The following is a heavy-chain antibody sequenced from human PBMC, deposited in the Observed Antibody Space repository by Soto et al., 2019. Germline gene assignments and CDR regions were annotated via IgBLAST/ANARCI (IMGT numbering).Heavy chain of an antibody. CDR2: LIPIFGTA. CDR3: ARDGGRHSGWIDY. CDR1: GGTFSSYS. Sequence: QVQLVQSGAEVKKPGSSVKVSCKASGGTFSSYSINWVRQAPGQGLEWMGELIPIFGTANYAQKFQGRVTITADESTSTAYMELSSLRSEDTAVYYCARDGGRHSGWIDYWGQGTLVTVSS. J-gene: IGHJ4*02. D-gene: IGHD1-26*01. V-gene: IGHV1-69*01.